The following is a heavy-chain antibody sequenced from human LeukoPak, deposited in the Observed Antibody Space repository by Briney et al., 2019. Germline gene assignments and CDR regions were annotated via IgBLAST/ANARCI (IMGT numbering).Heavy chain of an antibody. J-gene: IGHJ4*02. CDR1: GFTVSHNY. Sequence: GGSLRLSCAASGFTVSHNYMSWVRQAPGKGLEWVSAISGNSGNTYYADSVKGRFTISRDNSKNTLYLQMNGLRAEDTAVYYCAKAARPTTSYFDYWGQGTLVTVSS. CDR3: AKAARPTTSYFDY. D-gene: IGHD2/OR15-2a*01. V-gene: IGHV3-23*01. CDR2: ISGNSGNT.